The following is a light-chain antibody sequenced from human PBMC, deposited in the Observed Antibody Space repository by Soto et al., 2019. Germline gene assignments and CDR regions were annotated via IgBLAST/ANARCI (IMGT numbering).Light chain of an antibody. Sequence: EIVLTQSPGTLSLSPGERATLSCRASQSVSSSYLAWYQQKPGQAPRLLIYGASSRAIGIPDRFSGSGSGTDFPLPISRLEPEDFAVYYCHHYSSSPPEYTFGQGTKLEIK. J-gene: IGKJ2*01. CDR3: HHYSSSPPEYT. CDR2: GAS. V-gene: IGKV3-20*01. CDR1: QSVSSSY.